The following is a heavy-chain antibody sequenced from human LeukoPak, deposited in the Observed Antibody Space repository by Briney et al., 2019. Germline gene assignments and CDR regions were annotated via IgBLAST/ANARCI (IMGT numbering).Heavy chain of an antibody. V-gene: IGHV5-51*01. Sequence: ESLKISCKGSGYTFSSYWIGWVRQMPGKGLEWMGIIYPGDSDTRYSPSLQGQVTISVDTSIDTAYLQWSSLKASDTAIYYCARQNDFRLDYWGQGTLVTVSS. CDR3: ARQNDFRLDY. D-gene: IGHD3-3*01. J-gene: IGHJ4*02. CDR2: IYPGDSDT. CDR1: GYTFSSYW.